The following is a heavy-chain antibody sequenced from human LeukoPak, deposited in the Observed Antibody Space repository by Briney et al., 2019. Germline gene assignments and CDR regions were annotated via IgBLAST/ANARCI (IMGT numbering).Heavy chain of an antibody. Sequence: GGSLRLSCAASGFTFSNAWMSWVRQAPGKGLEWVGRIKSKTDGGTTDYAAPVKGRFTISRDDSKNTLYLQMNSLKAEDTAVYYCTTQTGTMIVVVTDYYYYMDVWGKGTTVTVSS. CDR2: IKSKTDGGTT. D-gene: IGHD3-22*01. CDR1: GFTFSNAW. CDR3: TTQTGTMIVVVTDYYYYMDV. V-gene: IGHV3-15*01. J-gene: IGHJ6*03.